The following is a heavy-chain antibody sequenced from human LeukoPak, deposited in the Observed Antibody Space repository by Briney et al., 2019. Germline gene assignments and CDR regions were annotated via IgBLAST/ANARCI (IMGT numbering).Heavy chain of an antibody. CDR3: ARLDYGGDSVDY. V-gene: IGHV4-39*01. D-gene: IGHD4-23*01. CDR1: GGSISSSSYY. Sequence: SSETLSLTCTVSGGSISSSSYYWGWIRQPPGKGLEWIGSIYYSGSTYYNPSLKSRVTMSVDTSKNQFSLKLSSVTAADTAVYYCARLDYGGDSVDYWGQGTLVTVSS. CDR2: IYYSGST. J-gene: IGHJ4*02.